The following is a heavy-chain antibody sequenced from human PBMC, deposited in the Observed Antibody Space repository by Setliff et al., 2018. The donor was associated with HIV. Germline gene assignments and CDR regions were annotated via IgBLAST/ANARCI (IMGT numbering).Heavy chain of an antibody. D-gene: IGHD3-3*01. CDR1: GYTFTDYY. V-gene: IGHV1-2*02. J-gene: IGHJ6*02. CDR3: ARVPIHLEWSPPPSDYYHCMDV. CDR2: INPNTGGT. Sequence: GASVKVSCKASGYTFTDYYMHWVRQAPGQGLEWMGWINPNTGGTNYAQKFQGRVTVTRDTSISTAYMDLGRLRSDDTAVYYCARVPIHLEWSPPPSDYYHCMDVWGQGTTVTVSS.